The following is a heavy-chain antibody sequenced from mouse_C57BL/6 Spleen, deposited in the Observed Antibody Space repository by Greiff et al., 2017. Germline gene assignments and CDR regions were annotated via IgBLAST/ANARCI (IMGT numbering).Heavy chain of an antibody. CDR1: GYTFTSYG. CDR3: EYFDY. Sequence: QVQLKQSGAELGRPGASVKLSCKASGYTFTSYGISWVKQRTGQGLEWIGEIYPRSGNTYYNEKFKGKATLTADKSSSTAYMELRSLTSEDSAVYFCEYFDYWGQGTTLTVSS. V-gene: IGHV1-81*01. J-gene: IGHJ2*01. CDR2: IYPRSGNT.